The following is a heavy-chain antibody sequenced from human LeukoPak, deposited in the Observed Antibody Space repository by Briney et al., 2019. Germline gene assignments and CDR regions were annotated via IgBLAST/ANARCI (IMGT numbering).Heavy chain of an antibody. CDR1: GHTFTGYY. CDR3: ARGPLRFDY. Sequence: ASVKVSCKASGHTFTGYYIYWLRQAPGQGLEWTGWINPNNGGTNYAQKFQGRVTMTRDTSINTAYMELSRLTSDDTAVFFCARGPLRFDYWGQGTLVTVSS. D-gene: IGHD2-15*01. CDR2: INPNNGGT. V-gene: IGHV1-2*02. J-gene: IGHJ4*02.